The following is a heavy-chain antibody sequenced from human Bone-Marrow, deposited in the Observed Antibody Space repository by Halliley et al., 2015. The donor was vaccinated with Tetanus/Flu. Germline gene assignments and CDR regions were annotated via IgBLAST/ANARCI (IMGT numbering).Heavy chain of an antibody. D-gene: IGHD1-26*01. CDR2: AYHNEGT. J-gene: IGHJ3*01. Sequence: GLVKPSETLSLTCSVSGDSINNYYWNWIRQPPGKGLEWIGYAYHNEGTNYNPSPERRVTISLDTSKSQLSLRLTSVTAADTAVYYCAGASVSVTVVGASDVWGQGTMVTVSS. CDR3: AGASVSVTVVGASDV. CDR1: GDSINNYY. V-gene: IGHV4-59*01.